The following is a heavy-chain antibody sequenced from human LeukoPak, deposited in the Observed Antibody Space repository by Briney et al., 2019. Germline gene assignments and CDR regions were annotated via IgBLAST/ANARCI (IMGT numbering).Heavy chain of an antibody. CDR3: AKDWGYCSRTSCYCDY. CDR2: ISYDGSNK. CDR1: GFTFSSYG. J-gene: IGHJ4*02. Sequence: GGSLRLSCAASGFTFSSYGMHWVRQAPGKGLGWVAVISYDGSNKYYADSVKGRFTISRDNSKNTLYLQMNSLRAEDTAVYYCAKDWGYCSRTSCYCDYWGQGTLVTVSS. V-gene: IGHV3-30*18. D-gene: IGHD2-2*01.